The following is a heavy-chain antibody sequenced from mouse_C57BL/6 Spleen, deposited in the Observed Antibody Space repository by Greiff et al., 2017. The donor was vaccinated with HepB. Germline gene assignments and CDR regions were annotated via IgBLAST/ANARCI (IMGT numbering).Heavy chain of an antibody. CDR2: IYPGDGDT. D-gene: IGHD2-1*01. CDR3: ARWFYGNYEGNY. Sequence: QVQLQQSGPELVKPGASVKISCKASGYAFSSSWMNWVKQRPGKGLEWIGRIYPGDGDTNYNGKFKGKATLTADKSSSTAYMQLSSLTSEDSAVYLCARWFYGNYEGNYWGQGTTLTVSS. J-gene: IGHJ2*01. V-gene: IGHV1-82*01. CDR1: GYAFSSSW.